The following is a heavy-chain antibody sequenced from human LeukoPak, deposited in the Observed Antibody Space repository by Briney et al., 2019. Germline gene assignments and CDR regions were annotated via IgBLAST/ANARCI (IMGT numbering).Heavy chain of an antibody. Sequence: GGSLRLSCAASGFTFSTYAMSWVRQAPGKGLEWVSAISDSGNTYHADSVKGRFTISRDSSKNTLFLQMNRLRPEDAAVYYCAKAPVTTCRGAYCYPFDYWGQGTLVTVSS. CDR3: AKAPVTTCRGAYCYPFDY. J-gene: IGHJ4*02. D-gene: IGHD2-21*01. V-gene: IGHV3-23*01. CDR2: ISDSGNT. CDR1: GFTFSTYA.